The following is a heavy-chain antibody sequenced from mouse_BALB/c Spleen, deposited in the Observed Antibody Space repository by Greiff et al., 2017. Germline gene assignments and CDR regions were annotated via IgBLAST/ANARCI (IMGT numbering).Heavy chain of an antibody. CDR2: IDPFNGGT. D-gene: IGHD2-4*01. CDR1: GYSFTSYY. Sequence: VQLQQSGPELMKPGASVKISCKASGYSFTSYYMHWVKQSHGKSLEWIGYIDPFNGGTSYNQKFKGKATLTVDKSSSTAYMHLSSLTSEDSAVYYSARPLYDYALYYAMDYWGQGTSVTVSA. CDR3: ARPLYDYALYYAMDY. J-gene: IGHJ4*01. V-gene: IGHV1S135*01.